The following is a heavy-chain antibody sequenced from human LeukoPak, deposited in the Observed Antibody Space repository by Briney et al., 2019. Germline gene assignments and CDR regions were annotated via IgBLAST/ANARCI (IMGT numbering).Heavy chain of an antibody. D-gene: IGHD4-17*01. J-gene: IGHJ4*02. CDR3: ARGSGGMTTVTGGFDY. V-gene: IGHV4-59*01. CDR1: GGSISSYY. CDR2: IYYSGST. Sequence: PSETLSLTCTVSGGSISSYYWSWIRQSPGKGLEWIGYIYYSGSTNYNPSLKSRVTISVDTSKNQFSLKLSSVTAADTAVYYCARGSGGMTTVTGGFDYWGQGTLVTVSS.